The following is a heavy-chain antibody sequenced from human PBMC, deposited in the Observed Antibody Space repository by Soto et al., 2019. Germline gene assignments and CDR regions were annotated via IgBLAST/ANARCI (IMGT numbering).Heavy chain of an antibody. CDR3: AHKGPEDWPLDY. V-gene: IGHV2-5*02. D-gene: IGHD3-9*01. CDR2: IYWDDSK. Sequence: QITLKESGPTLVRPTQTLTLTCAFSGFSLSTSGVGVGWIRQPPGKALEWLAVIYWDDSKHYSTSLRSRLTITKDTSKNRVVLTMTNMDPMDTGTYYCAHKGPEDWPLDYWGQGTLVTVSS. J-gene: IGHJ4*02. CDR1: GFSLSTSGVG.